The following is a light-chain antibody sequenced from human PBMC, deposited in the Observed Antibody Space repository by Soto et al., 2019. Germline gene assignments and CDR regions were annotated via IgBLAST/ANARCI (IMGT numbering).Light chain of an antibody. CDR1: SSDVGGYNY. V-gene: IGLV2-14*01. Sequence: QSALTQPASVSGSPGQSITISCTGTSSDVGGYNYVSWYQHHPGKAPKLMLYEVSNRPSGVSNRFSGSKSGNTASLTISGLQGEDEADYYCSSYTSSSTRVFGGGTQLTV. J-gene: IGLJ3*02. CDR2: EVS. CDR3: SSYTSSSTRV.